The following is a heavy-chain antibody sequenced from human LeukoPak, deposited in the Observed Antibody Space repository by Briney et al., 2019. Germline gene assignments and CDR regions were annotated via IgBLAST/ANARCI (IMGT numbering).Heavy chain of an antibody. V-gene: IGHV3-30*03. J-gene: IGHJ6*03. Sequence: GGSLRLSCEASGFTFSSYGMHWVRQAPGKGLDWVALISSDRNTKYYADSVKGRFTISRDNSKNTLYLQMNSLRAEDTAVYYCARRRSSYDYYYYMDVWGKGTTVTVSS. CDR3: ARRRSSYDYYYYMDV. CDR2: ISSDRNTK. CDR1: GFTFSSYG. D-gene: IGHD3-16*01.